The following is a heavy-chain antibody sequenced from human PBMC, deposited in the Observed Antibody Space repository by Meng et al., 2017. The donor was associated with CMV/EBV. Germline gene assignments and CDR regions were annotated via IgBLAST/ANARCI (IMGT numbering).Heavy chain of an antibody. V-gene: IGHV3-30*02. J-gene: IGHJ6*02. CDR1: GFTFSSYG. CDR2: IRYDGSNK. Sequence: LSLTCAASGFTFSSYGMHWVRQAPGKGLEWVAFIRYDGSNKYYADSVKGRFTISRDNSKNTLYLQMNSLRAEDTAVYYCAKHAGSYYSYYYYYGMDVWGQGTTVTVSS. CDR3: AKHAGSYYSYYYYYGMDV. D-gene: IGHD1-26*01.